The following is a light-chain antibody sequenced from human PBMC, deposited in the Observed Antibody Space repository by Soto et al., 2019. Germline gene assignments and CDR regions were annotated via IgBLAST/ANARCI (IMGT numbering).Light chain of an antibody. J-gene: IGKJ1*01. CDR2: AAS. Sequence: DIQMTQSPSSLSASVGDRVTITCRASQSISSYLDWYQQKPGKAPNLLIYAASSLQSGVPSRFSGSGSGTDFTLTISSLHPEDFATYYCQQSYRTPPTFGQGTKVAIK. CDR1: QSISSY. CDR3: QQSYRTPPT. V-gene: IGKV1-39*01.